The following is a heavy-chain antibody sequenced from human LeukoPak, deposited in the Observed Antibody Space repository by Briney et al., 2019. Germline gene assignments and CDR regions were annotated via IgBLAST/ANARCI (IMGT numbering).Heavy chain of an antibody. J-gene: IGHJ6*02. CDR1: GYTFTSYG. CDR2: ISAYNGNT. Sequence: GASVKVSCKASGYTFTSYGISWVRQAPGQGLEWMGWISAYNGNTNYAQKFQGRVTITADKSTSTAYMELSSLRSEDAAVYYCARVRLQYDQANGGDYYYYYGMDVWGQGTTVTVSS. D-gene: IGHD4-4*01. CDR3: ARVRLQYDQANGGDYYYYYGMDV. V-gene: IGHV1-18*01.